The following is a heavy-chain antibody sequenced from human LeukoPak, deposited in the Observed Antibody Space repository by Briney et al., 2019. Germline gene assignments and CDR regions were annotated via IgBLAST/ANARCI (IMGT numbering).Heavy chain of an antibody. CDR1: GYTFTNYG. J-gene: IGHJ4*02. D-gene: IGHD6-13*01. CDR2: ISAYNGNT. Sequence: ASVKVSCKASGYTFTNYGISWVRQAPGQGLEWMGWISAYNGNTNYAQKLQGRVTMTTDTSTSTAYMELRSLRSDDTAVYYCARDLGSDSGYYFYFSIAAAGDYFDYWGPGTLVTVSS. CDR3: ARDLGSDSGYYFYFSIAAAGDYFDY. V-gene: IGHV1-18*01.